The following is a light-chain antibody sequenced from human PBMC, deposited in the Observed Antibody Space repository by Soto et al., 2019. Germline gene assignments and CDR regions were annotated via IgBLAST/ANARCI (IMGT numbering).Light chain of an antibody. CDR3: FSFTTASTHV. V-gene: IGLV2-8*01. CDR1: SGDIGGYDY. CDR2: EVT. Sequence: QSVLTQPPSASGSPGQSVTISCTGTSGDIGGYDYVSWYQQHPGKAPKLMIYEVTKRPLGVPDRFSGSKSGNTASLTVSGLQVEDEAEYFCFSFTTASTHVFGTGTKVTVL. J-gene: IGLJ1*01.